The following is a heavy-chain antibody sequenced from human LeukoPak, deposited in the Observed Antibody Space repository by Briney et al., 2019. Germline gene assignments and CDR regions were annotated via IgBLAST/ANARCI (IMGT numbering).Heavy chain of an antibody. CDR3: AAERGYSGYDPFDY. D-gene: IGHD5-12*01. CDR1: GFTFSSYA. CDR2: ISGSGGST. V-gene: IGHV3-23*01. Sequence: GGSLRLSCAASGFTFSSYAMSWVRQAPGQGLELVSAISGSGGSTYYADSVKGRFTISRDNSKNTLYLQMNSLRAEDTAVYYCAAERGYSGYDPFDYWGQGTLVTVSS. J-gene: IGHJ4*02.